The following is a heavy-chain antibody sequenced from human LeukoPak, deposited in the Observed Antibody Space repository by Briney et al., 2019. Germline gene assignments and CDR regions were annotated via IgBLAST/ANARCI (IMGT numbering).Heavy chain of an antibody. Sequence: GGSLRLSCTTSGFTFSNYAMSSVRQAPGKGLEWVSSISGSAITTYYADSVKGRFAISRDNSKNTLYLQMTSLRAEDTAVYYCAKDQRFGDLDDYRGQGTLVTVSS. D-gene: IGHD3-10*01. V-gene: IGHV3-23*01. J-gene: IGHJ4*02. CDR2: ISGSAITT. CDR1: GFTFSNYA. CDR3: AKDQRFGDLDDY.